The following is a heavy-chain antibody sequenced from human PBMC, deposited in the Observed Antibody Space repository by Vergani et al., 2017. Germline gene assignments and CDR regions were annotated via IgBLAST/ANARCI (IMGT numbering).Heavy chain of an antibody. J-gene: IGHJ4*02. V-gene: IGHV3-13*01. CDR2: IGTAGDT. Sequence: EVQLVESGGGLVQPGGSLRLSCAASGFTFSSYDMRWVRQATGKGLEWVSAIGTAGDTYYPGSVKGRFTISRENAKNSLYLQMNSLRAGDTAIYYCARAVSTTVGDPPGYWGQGTLVTVSS. CDR3: ARAVSTTVGDPPGY. D-gene: IGHD4-23*01. CDR1: GFTFSSYD.